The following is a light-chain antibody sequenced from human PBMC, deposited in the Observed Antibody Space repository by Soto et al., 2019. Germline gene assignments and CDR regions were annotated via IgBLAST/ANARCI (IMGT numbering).Light chain of an antibody. CDR3: QQYKNWPRT. CDR2: GAS. Sequence: EIVLTQSPATLSVSPGERVTLSCRASESVDINLAWYQQKPGQAPRLLIYGASTRATDMPGTFSGRGSGTELTLTISSLQSEDFAVYYCQQYKNWPRTFGQGTKVEIK. J-gene: IGKJ1*01. V-gene: IGKV3-15*01. CDR1: ESVDIN.